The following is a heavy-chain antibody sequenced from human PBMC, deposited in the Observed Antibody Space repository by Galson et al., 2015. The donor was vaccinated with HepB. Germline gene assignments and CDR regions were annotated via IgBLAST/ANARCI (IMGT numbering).Heavy chain of an antibody. J-gene: IGHJ4*02. V-gene: IGHV1-18*04. CDR2: ISAYNGNT. Sequence: SVKVSCKASGYTFTNYGISWVRQAPGQGLEWMGWISAYNGNTNYAQKFQGRVTMTTDTSTSTAYIELRSLRSDDTAVYYCARWFGEYGRYYFDYWGQGTLVTVSS. D-gene: IGHD3-10*01. CDR3: ARWFGEYGRYYFDY. CDR1: GYTFTNYG.